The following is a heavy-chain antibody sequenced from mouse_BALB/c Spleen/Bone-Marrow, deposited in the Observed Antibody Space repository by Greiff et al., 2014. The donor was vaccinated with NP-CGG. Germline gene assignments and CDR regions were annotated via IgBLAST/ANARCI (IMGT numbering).Heavy chain of an antibody. CDR2: INPNNDGT. D-gene: IGHD2-3*01. V-gene: IGHV1S81*02. CDR3: ARAAYDPYAMDY. Sequence: QVQLKQSGAELVKPGASVKLSCKASGYTFTSYYMDWVKQRPGQGLEWIGEINPNNDGTNFNEKFKSKATLTVDKSSSTAYMQLSSLTSEDSAVYYCARAAYDPYAMDYWGQGTSVTVSS. CDR1: GYTFTSYY. J-gene: IGHJ4*01.